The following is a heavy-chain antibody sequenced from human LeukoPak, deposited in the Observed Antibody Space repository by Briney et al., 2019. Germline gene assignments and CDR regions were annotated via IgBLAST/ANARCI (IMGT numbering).Heavy chain of an antibody. Sequence: PGGSLRLSCAASGFTFSSYAMHWVRQAPGKGLDWVAGISYGGGTTYYADSVKGRFTISRDSSKTTVSLQMNSLRPEDTAVYYCARDKLQGAPDYLDHWGQGTLVTVSS. J-gene: IGHJ4*02. CDR1: GFTFSSYA. D-gene: IGHD1-7*01. CDR2: ISYGGGTT. V-gene: IGHV3-30-3*01. CDR3: ARDKLQGAPDYLDH.